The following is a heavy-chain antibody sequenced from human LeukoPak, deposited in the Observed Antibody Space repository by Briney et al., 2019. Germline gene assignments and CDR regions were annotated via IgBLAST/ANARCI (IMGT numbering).Heavy chain of an antibody. V-gene: IGHV1-46*01. CDR2: INPSGGST. Sequence: ASVKVSCKASGYTFTSYYMHWVRQAPGQGLEWMGIINPSGGSTSYAQKFQGRVTMTRDTSTSTVYMELSSLRSEDTAVYYWAREEEMVRGGGAFDIWGQGTMVTVSS. CDR1: GYTFTSYY. CDR3: AREEEMVRGGGAFDI. J-gene: IGHJ3*02. D-gene: IGHD3-10*01.